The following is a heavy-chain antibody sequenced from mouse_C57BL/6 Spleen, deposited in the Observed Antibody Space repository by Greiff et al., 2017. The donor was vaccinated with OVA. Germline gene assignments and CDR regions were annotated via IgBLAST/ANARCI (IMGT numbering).Heavy chain of an antibody. CDR2: INPNNGGT. CDR1: GYTFTDYY. J-gene: IGHJ2*01. CDR3: ARSKGLTTVVAPYYFGY. V-gene: IGHV1-26*01. D-gene: IGHD1-1*01. Sequence: EVQLQHSGPELVKPGASVKISCKASGYTFTDYYMNWVKQSHGKSLEWIGDINPNNGGTSYNQKFKGKATLTVDKSSSTAYMELRSLTSEDSAVYYCARSKGLTTVVAPYYFGYWGQGTTLTVSS.